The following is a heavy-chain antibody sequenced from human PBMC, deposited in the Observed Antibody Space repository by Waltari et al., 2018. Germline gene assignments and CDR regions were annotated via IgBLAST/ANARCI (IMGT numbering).Heavy chain of an antibody. CDR2: ISAYNGNT. J-gene: IGHJ4*02. Sequence: QVQLVQSGAEVKKPGASVKVSCKASGYTFTSYGISWVRQAPGQGLEWMGWISAYNGNTNYAQKLPGRFTMTTDTSTSTAYMELRSLRSDDTAVYYCARDATYYYDSSGYYNANDYWGQGTLVTVSS. D-gene: IGHD3-22*01. V-gene: IGHV1-18*01. CDR3: ARDATYYYDSSGYYNANDY. CDR1: GYTFTSYG.